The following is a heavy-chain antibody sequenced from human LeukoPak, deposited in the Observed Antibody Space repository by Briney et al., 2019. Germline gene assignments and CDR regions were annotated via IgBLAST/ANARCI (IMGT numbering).Heavy chain of an antibody. CDR1: GGSFGGYY. Sequence: PSETLSLTCAVYGGSFGGYYWSWIRQPPGKGLEWIGEINHSGSTNYNPSLKSRVTISVDTSKNQFSLKLSSVTAADTAVYYCARSDYGDHSAFDIWGQGTMVTVSS. CDR2: INHSGST. J-gene: IGHJ3*02. CDR3: ARSDYGDHSAFDI. D-gene: IGHD4-17*01. V-gene: IGHV4-34*01.